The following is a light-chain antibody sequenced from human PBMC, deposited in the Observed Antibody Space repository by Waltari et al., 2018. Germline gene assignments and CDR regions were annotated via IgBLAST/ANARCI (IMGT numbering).Light chain of an antibody. CDR3: QQSYSTLIT. V-gene: IGKV1-39*01. J-gene: IGKJ5*01. CDR2: AAS. Sequence: DIQMPHSPSSLSASVGDRVTITCRASQSISSYLNWYQQKPGKAPKLLIYAASSLQSGVPSRFSGSGSGTDFTLTISSLQPEDFATYYCQQSYSTLITFGQGTRLEIK. CDR1: QSISSY.